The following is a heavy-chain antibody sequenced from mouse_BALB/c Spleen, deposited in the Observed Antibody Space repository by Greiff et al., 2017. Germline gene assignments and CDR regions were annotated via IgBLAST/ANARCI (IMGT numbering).Heavy chain of an antibody. CDR2: ISYDGSN. J-gene: IGHJ3*01. CDR3: AREGLYDGYYPFAY. CDR1: GYSITSGYY. D-gene: IGHD2-3*01. Sequence: ESGPGLVKPSQSLSLTCSVTGYSITSGYYWNWIRQFPGNKLEWMGYISYDGSNNYNPSLKNRISITRDTSKNQFFLKLNSVTTEDTATYYCAREGLYDGYYPFAYWGQGTLVTVSA. V-gene: IGHV3-6*02.